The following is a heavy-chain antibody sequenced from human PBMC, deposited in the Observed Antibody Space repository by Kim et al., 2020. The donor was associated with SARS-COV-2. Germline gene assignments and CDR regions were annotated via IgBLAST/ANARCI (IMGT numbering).Heavy chain of an antibody. V-gene: IGHV4-39*07. CDR2: LYYTGST. CDR1: GGSISSSSYY. J-gene: IGHJ3*02. CDR3: ARDLQDLGAFDI. Sequence: SETLSLTCTVSGGSISSSSYYWGWIRQPPGKGLEWIGSLYYTGSTFYNPSLKSRVTISVDTSKNQFSLKLSSVTAADTAVFYCARDLQDLGAFDIWGQGTMVTVSS. D-gene: IGHD3-3*01.